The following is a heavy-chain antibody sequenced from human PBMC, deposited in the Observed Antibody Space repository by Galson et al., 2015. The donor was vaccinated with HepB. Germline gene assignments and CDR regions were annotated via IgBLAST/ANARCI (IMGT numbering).Heavy chain of an antibody. CDR2: ISYDGSNK. Sequence: SLRLSCAASGFTFSSYAMHWVRQAPGKGLEWVAVISYDGSNKYYADSVKGRFTISRDNSKNTLYLQMNSLRAEDTAVYYCARPLGGVRGVIRWDYYYHYGMDVWGQGTTVTVSS. J-gene: IGHJ6*02. CDR1: GFTFSSYA. V-gene: IGHV3-30*04. CDR3: ARPLGGVRGVIRWDYYYHYGMDV. D-gene: IGHD3-10*02.